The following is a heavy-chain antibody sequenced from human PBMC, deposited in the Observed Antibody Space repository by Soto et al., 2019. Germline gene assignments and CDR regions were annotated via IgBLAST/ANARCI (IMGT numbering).Heavy chain of an antibody. Sequence: GGSLRLSCAASGFTFDDYAMHWVRQAPGKGLEWVSGISWNSGSIGYADSVKGRFTISRDNAKNSLYLQMNSLRAEDTALYYCAKDKGSSGRYFDYWGQGTLVTVSS. CDR3: AKDKGSSGRYFDY. CDR2: ISWNSGSI. J-gene: IGHJ4*02. V-gene: IGHV3-9*01. D-gene: IGHD3-22*01. CDR1: GFTFDDYA.